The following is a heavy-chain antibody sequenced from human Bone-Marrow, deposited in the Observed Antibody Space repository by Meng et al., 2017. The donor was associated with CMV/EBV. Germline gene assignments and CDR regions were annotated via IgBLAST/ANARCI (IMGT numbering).Heavy chain of an antibody. CDR3: ARGPLGYCSSTSCYITRNYGMDV. J-gene: IGHJ6*02. V-gene: IGHV4-61*01. D-gene: IGHD2-2*01. CDR1: GGSVSSGSYY. Sequence: SETLSLTCTVSGGSVSSGSYYWSWIRQPPGKGLEWIGYIYYSGSTNYNPSLKSRVTISVDTSKNQFSLKLSSVTAADTAVYYCARGPLGYCSSTSCYITRNYGMDVWGQGTTVTVSS. CDR2: IYYSGST.